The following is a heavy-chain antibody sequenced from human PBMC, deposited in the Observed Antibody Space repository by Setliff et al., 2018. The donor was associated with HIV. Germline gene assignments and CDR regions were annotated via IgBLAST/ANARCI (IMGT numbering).Heavy chain of an antibody. CDR3: ARQFRYPNRAVAGVDY. J-gene: IGHJ4*02. CDR1: GGSISNNSYY. Sequence: KPSETLSLTCTVSGGSISNNSYYWGWVRQPPGKGLELIGNLFYNGNTYYNPSLKSRVTISVDTSKSQFSLKLSSVTAADTAIYFCARQFRYPNRAVAGVDYWGQGTLVTVSS. V-gene: IGHV4-39*01. D-gene: IGHD6-19*01. CDR2: LFYNGNT.